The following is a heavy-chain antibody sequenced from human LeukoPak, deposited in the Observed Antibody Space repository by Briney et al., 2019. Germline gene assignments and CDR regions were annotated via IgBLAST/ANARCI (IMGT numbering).Heavy chain of an antibody. CDR2: ISSDGSNT. CDR3: AKGRVEHCSGGNCYRNFDY. V-gene: IGHV3-30*18. D-gene: IGHD2-15*01. J-gene: IGHJ4*02. CDR1: GFTFSSYD. Sequence: GRSLRLSCAASGFTFSSYDMHWVRQAPGKGLEWATVISSDGSNTNYADSVKGRLTISSDNSKNTLNLQMNSLRPEDTAVYYCAKGRVEHCSGGNCYRNFDYWGQGTLVTVSS.